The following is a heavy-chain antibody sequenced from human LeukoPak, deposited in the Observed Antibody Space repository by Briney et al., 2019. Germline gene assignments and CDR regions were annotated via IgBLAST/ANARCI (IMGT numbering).Heavy chain of an antibody. Sequence: ASVKVSCKASGYTFTSYGISWVRQAPGQGLEWMGWISAYNGNTNYAQKLQGRVTMITDTSTSTAYMELRSLRSDDTAVYYCARDGDVVVPAATDDAFDIWGQGTMVTVSS. V-gene: IGHV1-18*04. D-gene: IGHD2-2*01. J-gene: IGHJ3*02. CDR3: ARDGDVVVPAATDDAFDI. CDR2: ISAYNGNT. CDR1: GYTFTSYG.